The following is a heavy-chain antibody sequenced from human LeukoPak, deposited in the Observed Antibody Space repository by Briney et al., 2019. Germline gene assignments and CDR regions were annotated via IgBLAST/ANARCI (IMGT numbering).Heavy chain of an antibody. V-gene: IGHV3-33*01. J-gene: IGHJ4*02. Sequence: PGRSLRLSCAASAFTFSSYGMHWVRQAPGKGLEWVAVIWYGGSNKYYADSVKGRFTISRDNSKNTLYLQMNSLGAEDTAMYYCARERDPYSGSFPFDYWGQGTLVTVSS. CDR2: IWYGGSNK. CDR3: ARERDPYSGSFPFDY. D-gene: IGHD1-26*01. CDR1: AFTFSSYG.